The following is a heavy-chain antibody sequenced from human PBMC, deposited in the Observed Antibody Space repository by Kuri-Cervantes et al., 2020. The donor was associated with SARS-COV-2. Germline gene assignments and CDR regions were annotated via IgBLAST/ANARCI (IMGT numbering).Heavy chain of an antibody. CDR3: AKDNWNYLRSSYFDF. CDR1: GYTFTGYY. D-gene: IGHD1-7*01. J-gene: IGHJ4*02. CDR2: INPNSGGT. V-gene: IGHV1-2*02. Sequence: ASVKVSCKASGYTFTGYYMHWVRQAPGQGLEWMGWINPNSGGTNYAQKFQGRVTITADESTSTAYMELSSLRSDDTAVFYCAKDNWNYLRSSYFDFWGQGTLVTVSS.